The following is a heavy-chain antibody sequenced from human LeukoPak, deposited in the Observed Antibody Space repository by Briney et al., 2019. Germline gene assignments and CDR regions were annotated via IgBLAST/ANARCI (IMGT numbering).Heavy chain of an antibody. CDR2: ISPSGGST. CDR3: SAQPEEVAGGMNS. V-gene: IGHV3-23*01. CDR1: GFPFSRTS. D-gene: IGHD6-19*01. Sequence: PGGSLRLSCAASGFPFSRTSMTWVRQAPGKGLEWVSTISPSGGSTFYADSVKGRFTLSRDNSKNTLFLQMNILGAADTALYYCSAQPEEVAGGMNSWGQGALVTVSS. J-gene: IGHJ4*02.